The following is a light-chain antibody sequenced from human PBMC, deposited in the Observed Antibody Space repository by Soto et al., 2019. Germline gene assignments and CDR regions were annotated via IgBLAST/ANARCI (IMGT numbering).Light chain of an antibody. CDR2: DVS. V-gene: IGLV2-14*01. CDR1: SSDVGGYNY. J-gene: IGLJ1*01. Sequence: QSVLTQPASVSGSPGQSITISCTGTSSDVGGYNYVSWYQQHSGKAPKLMIYDVSNRPSGVSNRFSGSKSGNTASLTISGLQAEDEADYYCSSYTSSFGTGTKVTVL. CDR3: SSYTSS.